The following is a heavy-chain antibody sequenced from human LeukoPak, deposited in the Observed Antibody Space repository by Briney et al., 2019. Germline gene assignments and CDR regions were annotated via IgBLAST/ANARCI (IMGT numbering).Heavy chain of an antibody. CDR1: GGSISSGDYY. J-gene: IGHJ4*02. V-gene: IGHV4-31*03. D-gene: IGHD2-2*01. CDR2: IYYSGST. Sequence: KASETLSLTCTVSGGSISSGDYYWSWIRQHPGKGLEWIGYIYYSGSTYYTPSLKSRVTISVDTSKNQFSLKLSSVTAADTAVFYCARLLAACRSFDYWGQGSLVTVSS. CDR3: ARLLAACRSFDY.